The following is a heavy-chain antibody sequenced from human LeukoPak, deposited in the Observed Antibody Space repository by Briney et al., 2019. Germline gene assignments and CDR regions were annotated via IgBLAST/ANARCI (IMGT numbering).Heavy chain of an antibody. CDR1: GFTFNSYA. CDR3: ARDRRYCGGGSCYFDYFFDY. CDR2: ISYDGSIN. V-gene: IGHV3-30-3*01. J-gene: IGHJ4*02. D-gene: IGHD2-15*01. Sequence: PGGSLRLSCAASGFTFNSYAVHWVRQAPGKGLEWAAVISYDGSINFYAASVKGRFTISRDNSKNTLYLQMNSLRAEDSALYFCARDRRYCGGGSCYFDYFFDYWGQGTLVTVSS.